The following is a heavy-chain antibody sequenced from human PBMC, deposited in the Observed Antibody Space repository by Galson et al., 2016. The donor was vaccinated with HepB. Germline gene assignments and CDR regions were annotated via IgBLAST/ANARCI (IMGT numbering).Heavy chain of an antibody. V-gene: IGHV1-8*01. Sequence: SVKVSCKASGYTFTSYDINWVRQATGQGLEWMGWVNSNSGTTGYVQKFQGRVTMTRNTSINTAYMELSSLRSEDTAVYYCARVRFDYGFWSAYYTGYAFDIWGQGTMVTVSS. D-gene: IGHD3-3*01. CDR3: ARVRFDYGFWSAYYTGYAFDI. CDR1: GYTFTSYD. CDR2: VNSNSGTT. J-gene: IGHJ3*02.